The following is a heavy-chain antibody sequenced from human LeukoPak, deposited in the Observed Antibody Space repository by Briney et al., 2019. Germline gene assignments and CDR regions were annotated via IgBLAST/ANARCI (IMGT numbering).Heavy chain of an antibody. CDR2: ITGSGDRT. CDR3: AKDPNGDYIGTFDI. D-gene: IGHD4-17*01. CDR1: GFSFSSYW. J-gene: IGHJ3*02. V-gene: IGHV3-23*01. Sequence: PGGSLRLSCAASGFSFSSYWMHWVRQAPGKGLEWVASITGSGDRTQYADSVQGRFTISRDNSKNTLYLQMNSLRAEDTAVYYCAKDPNGDYIGTFDIWGQGTMVTVSS.